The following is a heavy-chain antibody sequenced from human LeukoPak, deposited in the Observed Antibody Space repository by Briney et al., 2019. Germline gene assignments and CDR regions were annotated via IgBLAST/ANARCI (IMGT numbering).Heavy chain of an antibody. D-gene: IGHD2-21*01. CDR1: GGSISSGGYY. Sequence: SETLSLTCTVSGGSISSGGYYWSWIRQHPGKGLEWIGYIYYSGSTYYNPSLKSRVTISVDTSKNQFSLKLSSVTAADTAVYYCARVRAYCGGDCYHLDYWGQETLVTVSS. CDR2: IYYSGST. J-gene: IGHJ4*02. CDR3: ARVRAYCGGDCYHLDY. V-gene: IGHV4-31*03.